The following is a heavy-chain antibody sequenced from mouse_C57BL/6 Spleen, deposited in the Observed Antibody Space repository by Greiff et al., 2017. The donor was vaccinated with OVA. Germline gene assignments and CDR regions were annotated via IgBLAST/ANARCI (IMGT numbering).Heavy chain of an antibody. V-gene: IGHV1-74*01. J-gene: IGHJ3*01. CDR2: IHPSDSDT. CDR3: AMAAYYGASWFAY. Sequence: VQLQQPGAELVKPGASVKVSCKASGYTFTSYWMHWVKQRPGQGLEWIGRIHPSDSDTNYNQKFKGKATLTVDKSSSPAYMQLSSLTSEDSAVYYGAMAAYYGASWFAYWGQGTLVTVSA. D-gene: IGHD1-1*01. CDR1: GYTFTSYW.